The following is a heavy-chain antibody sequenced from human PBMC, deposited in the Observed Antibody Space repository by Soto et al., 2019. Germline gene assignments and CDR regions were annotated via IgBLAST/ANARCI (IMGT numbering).Heavy chain of an antibody. J-gene: IGHJ4*02. CDR3: VKFCGGDGSND. V-gene: IGHV3-30-3*02. Sequence: QVQLVESGGGVGQPGRSLRLSCAASGFDFSNHAMHWVRQPPGKAPEWLATISFDGGDEFYADSVKGRFTISRANSKSTLSLHMNSLRAEDTAVYYCVKFCGGDGSNDCGQGTLVTVSS. CDR2: ISFDGGDE. D-gene: IGHD2-21*02. CDR1: GFDFSNHA.